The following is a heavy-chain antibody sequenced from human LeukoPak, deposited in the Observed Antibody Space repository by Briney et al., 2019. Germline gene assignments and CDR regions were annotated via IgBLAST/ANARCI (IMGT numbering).Heavy chain of an antibody. Sequence: GGSLKLSCAGSGFTFSDSAMHWVRQASGKGLEWVGRIRSKAGNYATEYGASVKVRLTISRDDPKKTVSLKMNSLKTEDTAVYYCTGGTTVTTLDYWGQGTVVSVSS. J-gene: IGHJ4*02. CDR1: GFTFSDSA. V-gene: IGHV3-73*01. D-gene: IGHD4-17*01. CDR2: IRSKAGNYAT. CDR3: TGGTTVTTLDY.